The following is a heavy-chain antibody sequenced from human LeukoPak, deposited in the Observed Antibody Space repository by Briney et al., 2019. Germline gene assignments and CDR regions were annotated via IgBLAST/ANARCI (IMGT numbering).Heavy chain of an antibody. D-gene: IGHD3-9*01. V-gene: IGHV3-30*02. J-gene: IGHJ6*03. Sequence: GGSLRLSCAASGFTFSSYSMNWVRQAPGKGLEWVAFMRYDGSNRNYADSVKGRFTISRDNSKNTLYLQMNSLRAEDTAVYYCAKGVKVPLLRYFSYYMDVWGKGTTVTISS. CDR2: MRYDGSNR. CDR1: GFTFSSYS. CDR3: AKGVKVPLLRYFSYYMDV.